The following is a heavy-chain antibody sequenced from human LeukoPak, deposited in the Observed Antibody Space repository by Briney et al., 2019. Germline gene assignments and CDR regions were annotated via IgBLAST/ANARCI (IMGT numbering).Heavy chain of an antibody. CDR3: ARDPIVVVKNQPYYFDY. J-gene: IGHJ4*02. Sequence: SVKVSCKASGGTFSSYIISWVRQAPGQGLEWMGRIFPILGIAYNAQKLQGRVMITADKSTSTANMELSSLRSEDTAVYYCARDPIVVVKNQPYYFDYWGQGTLVTVSS. D-gene: IGHD2-21*01. V-gene: IGHV1-69*04. CDR2: IFPILGIA. CDR1: GGTFSSYI.